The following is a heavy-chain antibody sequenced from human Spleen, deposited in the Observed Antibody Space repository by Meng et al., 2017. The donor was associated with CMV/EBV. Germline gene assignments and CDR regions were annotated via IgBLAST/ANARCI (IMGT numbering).Heavy chain of an antibody. CDR2: IRYDGSSK. V-gene: IGHV3-30*02. D-gene: IGHD1-26*01. Sequence: GESLKISCAASGFTFSGYGMHWVRQAPGKGLEWVAFIRYDGSSKYYGDSVKSRFTISRDNSNNMMYLQMNSLRTEDTAVYYCAKIVGPPGEVGAFDIWGQGTVVTVSS. J-gene: IGHJ3*02. CDR1: GFTFSGYG. CDR3: AKIVGPPGEVGAFDI.